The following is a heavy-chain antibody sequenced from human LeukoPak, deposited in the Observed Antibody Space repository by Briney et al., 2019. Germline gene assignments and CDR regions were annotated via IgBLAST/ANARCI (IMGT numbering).Heavy chain of an antibody. D-gene: IGHD1-26*01. Sequence: SETLSLTCTVSGGSISIYYWNWIRQPAGKGLEWIGRIYNTGSTNYNPSLKSRVTMSVDTSTNRRSLNLSPVTAAATAVYYCARDGGGTGRPFDFWGQGTLVTVSS. J-gene: IGHJ4*02. CDR1: GGSISIYY. CDR3: ARDGGGTGRPFDF. CDR2: IYNTGST. V-gene: IGHV4-4*07.